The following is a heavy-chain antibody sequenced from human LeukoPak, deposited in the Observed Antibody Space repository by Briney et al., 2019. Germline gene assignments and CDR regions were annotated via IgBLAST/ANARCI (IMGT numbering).Heavy chain of an antibody. V-gene: IGHV1-69*06. Sequence: GASVKVSCKASGGTFSSYAISWVRQAPGQGLEWMGGIIPIFGTANYAQKFQGRVTITADKSTSTAYMELSSLRSEDTAVYYCARDVPSMGWFGESLGFDYWGQGTLVTVSS. D-gene: IGHD3-10*01. CDR1: GGTFSSYA. CDR3: ARDVPSMGWFGESLGFDY. CDR2: IIPIFGTA. J-gene: IGHJ4*02.